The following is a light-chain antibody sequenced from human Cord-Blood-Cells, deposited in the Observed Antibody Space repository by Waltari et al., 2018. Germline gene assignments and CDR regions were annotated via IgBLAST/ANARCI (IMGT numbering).Light chain of an antibody. J-gene: IGLJ1*01. V-gene: IGLV2-14*01. Sequence: QSALTQPASVSGSPGQSITISCPGTSSDVGGYNYVSWYQQHPGKAPKRMIYDVSNRPSGVSNRFSCSKSGNTASLTISGLQAEDEADYYCSSYTSSSTYVFGTGTKVTVL. CDR2: DVS. CDR1: SSDVGGYNY. CDR3: SSYTSSSTYV.